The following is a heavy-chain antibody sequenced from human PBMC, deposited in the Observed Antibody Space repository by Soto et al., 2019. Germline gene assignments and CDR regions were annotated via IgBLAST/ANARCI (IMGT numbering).Heavy chain of an antibody. V-gene: IGHV4-31*03. Sequence: SETLSLTCTVSGGSISSGDYYWSWIRQHPGKGLEWIGYIYYSGSTYYNPSLKSRVTISVDTSKNQFSLKLSSVTAADTAVYYWARVWGYAFDIWGQGTMVTVSS. D-gene: IGHD7-27*01. CDR2: IYYSGST. J-gene: IGHJ3*02. CDR3: ARVWGYAFDI. CDR1: GGSISSGDYY.